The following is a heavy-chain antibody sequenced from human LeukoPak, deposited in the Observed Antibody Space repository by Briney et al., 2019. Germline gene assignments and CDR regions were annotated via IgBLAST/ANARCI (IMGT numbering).Heavy chain of an antibody. D-gene: IGHD5-18*01. CDR1: GGTFSSYA. CDR2: IIPIFGTA. Sequence: GASVKVSCKASGGTFSSYAISWVRQAPGQRLEWMGRIIPIFGTANYAQKFQGRVTITTDESTSTAYMELSSLRSEDTAVYYCARSFGGYSYGADYWGQGALVTVSS. V-gene: IGHV1-69*05. J-gene: IGHJ4*02. CDR3: ARSFGGYSYGADY.